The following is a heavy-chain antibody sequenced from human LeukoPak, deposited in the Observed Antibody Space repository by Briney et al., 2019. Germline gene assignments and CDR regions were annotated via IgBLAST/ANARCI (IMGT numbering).Heavy chain of an antibody. V-gene: IGHV4-34*01. CDR3: ARGQPLYSNLNYYGMDV. J-gene: IGHJ6*02. CDR1: GFTFSNAW. CDR2: INHSGST. D-gene: IGHD4-11*01. Sequence: GSLRLSCAASGFTFSNAWMSWVRQPPGKGLEWIGEINHSGSTNYNPPLKSRVTISVDTSKNQFSLKLSSVTAADTAVYYCARGQPLYSNLNYYGMDVWGQGTTVTVSS.